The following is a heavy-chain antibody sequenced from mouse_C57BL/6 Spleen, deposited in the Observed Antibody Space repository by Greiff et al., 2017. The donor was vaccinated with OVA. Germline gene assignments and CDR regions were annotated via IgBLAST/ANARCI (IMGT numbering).Heavy chain of an antibody. D-gene: IGHD2-10*01. CDR2: IDPENGDT. V-gene: IGHV14-4*01. CDR1: GFNIKDDY. J-gene: IGHJ4*01. Sequence: VQLKESGAELVRPGASVKLSCTASGFNIKDDYMHWVKQRPEQGLEWIGWIDPENGDTEYASKFQGKATITADTSSNTAYLQLSSLTSEDTAVYYCTTPTTQRAMDYWGQGTSVTVSS. CDR3: TTPTTQRAMDY.